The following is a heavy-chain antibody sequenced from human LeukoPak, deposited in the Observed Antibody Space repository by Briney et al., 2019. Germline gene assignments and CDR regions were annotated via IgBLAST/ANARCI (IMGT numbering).Heavy chain of an antibody. CDR2: IYTSGDT. Sequence: SETLSLTCTVSGNSFIGYVWTWIRQPAGKGLEWIGRIYTSGDTNYNPSLMSRITMSVLSSNSQFSLKLSSVNAANTAVYYCARELVSTRFDYWGQGTLVTVSS. CDR1: GNSFIGYV. J-gene: IGHJ4*02. CDR3: ARELVSTRFDY. V-gene: IGHV4-4*07. D-gene: IGHD5/OR15-5a*01.